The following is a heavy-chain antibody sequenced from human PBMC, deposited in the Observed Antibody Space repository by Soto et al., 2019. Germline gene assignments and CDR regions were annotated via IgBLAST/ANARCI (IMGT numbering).Heavy chain of an antibody. J-gene: IGHJ4*02. V-gene: IGHV1-69*06. Sequence: SVKVSCKASGGTFSSYAISWVRQAPGQGLEWMGGIIPIFGTANYAQKFQGRVTITADKSTSTAYMELSSLRSEDTAVYYCARVGRQSFYDGFPVYWGQGTLVTVSS. CDR1: GGTFSSYA. CDR2: IIPIFGTA. D-gene: IGHD3-22*01. CDR3: ARVGRQSFYDGFPVY.